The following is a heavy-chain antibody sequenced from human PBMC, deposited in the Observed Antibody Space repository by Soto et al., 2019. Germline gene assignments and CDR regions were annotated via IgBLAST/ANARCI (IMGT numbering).Heavy chain of an antibody. CDR3: VKDESINWYSGHFRH. CDR2: INWNSGSI. CDR1: GFTFDDYA. V-gene: IGHV3-9*01. D-gene: IGHD6-13*01. J-gene: IGHJ1*01. Sequence: LRLSCAASGFTFDDYAMHWVRQVPGKGLEWVSGINWNSGSIGYADSVRGRFAISRDNAKNSLHLQMNSLRAEDTAFYYCVKDESINWYSGHFRHWGQGTLVTVSS.